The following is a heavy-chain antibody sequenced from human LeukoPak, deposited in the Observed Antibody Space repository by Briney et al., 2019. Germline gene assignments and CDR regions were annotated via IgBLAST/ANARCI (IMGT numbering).Heavy chain of an antibody. V-gene: IGHV3-30*18. D-gene: IGHD3-10*01. CDR2: ISYDGSNK. CDR1: GYTFSSYG. Sequence: GGSLRLSCAASGYTFSSYGMHWVRQAPGKGLEWVAVISYDGSNKYYADSVEGRFTISRDNSKNTLYLQMNSLRAEDTAVYYCAKESPITMVRGVMPVIDYWGQGTLVTVSS. J-gene: IGHJ4*02. CDR3: AKESPITMVRGVMPVIDY.